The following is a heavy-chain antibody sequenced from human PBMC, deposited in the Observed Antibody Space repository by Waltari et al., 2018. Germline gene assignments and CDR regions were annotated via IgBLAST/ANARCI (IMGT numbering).Heavy chain of an antibody. J-gene: IGHJ4*02. CDR2: IWYDGTNK. CDR1: GFTFSKYG. CDR3: ARDGNYYDTSGYPDY. D-gene: IGHD3-22*01. V-gene: IGHV3-33*01. Sequence: QVQLVESGGGVVQPGRSLRLSCAASGFTFSKYGMHWVRQAPGKGMEWVAIIWYDGTNKYYVDAVKGRFTISRDNSENTVYLQMNSLRAEDTAVYYCARDGNYYDTSGYPDYWGQGTLVTVSS.